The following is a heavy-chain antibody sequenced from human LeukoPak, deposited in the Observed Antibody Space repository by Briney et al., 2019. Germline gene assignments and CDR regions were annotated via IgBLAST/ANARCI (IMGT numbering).Heavy chain of an antibody. V-gene: IGHV4-59*01. CDR3: ARAPGTYYYYYMDV. CDR2: IHYSGST. CDR1: GGSISSYY. Sequence: SETLSLTCTVSGGSISSYYWSWIRQPPGKGLEWVGYIHYSGSTNYNPSLKSRVTISVDTSKNQFSLKLSSVTAADTAVYYCARAPGTYYYYYMDVWGKGTTVTVSS. J-gene: IGHJ6*03. D-gene: IGHD1-1*01.